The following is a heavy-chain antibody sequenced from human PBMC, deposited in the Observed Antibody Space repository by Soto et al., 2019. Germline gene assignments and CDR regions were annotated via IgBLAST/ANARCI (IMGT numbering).Heavy chain of an antibody. CDR2: INPSGGST. J-gene: IGHJ3*02. CDR3: ARGSGRLWGYCSGGSCYSGAFDI. CDR1: GYTFTSYY. V-gene: IGHV1-46*01. Sequence: ASVKVSCKASGYTFTSYYMHWVRQAPGQGLEWMGIINPSGGSTSYAQKFQGRVTMTTDTSTSTAYMELRSLRSDDTAVYYCARGSGRLWGYCSGGSCYSGAFDIWGQGTMVTVSS. D-gene: IGHD2-15*01.